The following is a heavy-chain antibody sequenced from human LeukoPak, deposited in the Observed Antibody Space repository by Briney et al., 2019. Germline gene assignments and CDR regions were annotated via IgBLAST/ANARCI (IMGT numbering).Heavy chain of an antibody. CDR3: AAEWELLN. D-gene: IGHD1-26*01. J-gene: IGHJ4*02. CDR2: ISSSSSTI. CDR1: GFTFSSYN. V-gene: IGHV3-48*01. Sequence: GGSLRLSCAASGFTFSSYNMNWVRQAPGKGLEWVSYISSSSSTIYYADSVKGRFTISRDNVKNSLYLQMNSLRAEDTAVNYCAAEWELLNWGQGTLVTVSS.